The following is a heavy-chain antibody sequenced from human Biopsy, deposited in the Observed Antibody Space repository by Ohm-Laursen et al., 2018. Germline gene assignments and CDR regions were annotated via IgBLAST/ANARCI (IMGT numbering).Heavy chain of an antibody. Sequence: APVKVSCKVSGNTFATYHIHWVRQAPGQGLEWMGVISPSGATTSFSQKFQGRITTTRDTSTGTVYMDLNSLGSEDTAVYYCARAGVGSDGTDSYYYGMDVWGPGTTVTVSS. J-gene: IGHJ6*02. CDR2: ISPSGATT. CDR1: GNTFATYH. CDR3: ARAGVGSDGTDSYYYGMDV. D-gene: IGHD5-24*01. V-gene: IGHV1-46*01.